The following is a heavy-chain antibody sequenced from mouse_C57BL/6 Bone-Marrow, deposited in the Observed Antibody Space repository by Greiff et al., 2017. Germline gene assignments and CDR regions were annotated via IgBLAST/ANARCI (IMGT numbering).Heavy chain of an antibody. J-gene: IGHJ4*01. CDR1: GFNIKDDY. Sequence: EVQLKESGAELVRPGASVKLSCTASGFNIKDDYMHWVKQRPEQGLEWIGWIDPETGDTEYASKFQGKATITADTSSNTAYMQLSGLTSEDTAVYYCTTGGAQALYYCAMDYWGQGTSVTVSS. CDR2: IDPETGDT. D-gene: IGHD3-2*02. V-gene: IGHV14-4*01. CDR3: TTGGAQALYYCAMDY.